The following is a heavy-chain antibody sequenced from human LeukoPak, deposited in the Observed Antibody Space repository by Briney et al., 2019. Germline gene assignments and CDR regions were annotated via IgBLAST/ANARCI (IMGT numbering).Heavy chain of an antibody. CDR2: IYPGGSDT. D-gene: IGHD6-13*01. Sequence: GESLKISCKGSGYSFTNYWIGWVRQMPGKGLEWMGIIYPGGSDTRYSPSFQGQVTISADKSISTAYLQWSSLKASDTAMYYCARGSSWYTNNFDYWGQGTLVTVSS. CDR1: GYSFTNYW. V-gene: IGHV5-51*01. CDR3: ARGSSWYTNNFDY. J-gene: IGHJ4*02.